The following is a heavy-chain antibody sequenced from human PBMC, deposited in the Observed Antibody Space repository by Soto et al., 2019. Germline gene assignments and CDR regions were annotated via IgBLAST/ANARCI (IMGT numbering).Heavy chain of an antibody. J-gene: IGHJ5*02. CDR3: ARRYSSSWYWWFDP. V-gene: IGHV4-59*08. D-gene: IGHD6-13*01. Sequence: QVQLQESGPGLVKPSETLSLTCTVSGGSISSYYWSWIRQPPGKGLEWIGYIYYSGSTNYNPSLKSRVTISVDTSKTQFSLKLSSVTAADTAVYYWARRYSSSWYWWFDPWGQGTLVTVSS. CDR2: IYYSGST. CDR1: GGSISSYY.